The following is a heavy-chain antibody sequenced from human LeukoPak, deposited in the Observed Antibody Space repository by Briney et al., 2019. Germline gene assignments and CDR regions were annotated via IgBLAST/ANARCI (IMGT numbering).Heavy chain of an antibody. CDR2: ISKSRTYR. CDR3: ARDGQGDCSGGSCPYYYYYYYMDV. CDR1: GFTFSSHN. Sequence: GGSLRLSCAASGFTFSSHNMNWVRQAPGKGLEWVSSISKSRTYRYYADSVKGRFTISRDNAKNSLYLQMNSLRAEDTAVYYCARDGQGDCSGGSCPYYYYYYYMDVWGKGTTVTISS. D-gene: IGHD2-15*01. J-gene: IGHJ6*03. V-gene: IGHV3-21*01.